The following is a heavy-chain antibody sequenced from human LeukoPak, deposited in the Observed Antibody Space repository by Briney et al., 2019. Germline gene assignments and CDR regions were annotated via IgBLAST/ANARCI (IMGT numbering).Heavy chain of an antibody. Sequence: GGSLRLSCAASGFTLSSYAMSWVRQAPGKGLEWVSAISGSGGSTYYADSVKGRFTISRDNSKNTLYLQMNSLRAEDTAVYYCAKEGAVAGTPYYFDYWGQGTLVTVSS. CDR1: GFTLSSYA. V-gene: IGHV3-23*01. CDR3: AKEGAVAGTPYYFDY. D-gene: IGHD6-19*01. J-gene: IGHJ4*02. CDR2: ISGSGGST.